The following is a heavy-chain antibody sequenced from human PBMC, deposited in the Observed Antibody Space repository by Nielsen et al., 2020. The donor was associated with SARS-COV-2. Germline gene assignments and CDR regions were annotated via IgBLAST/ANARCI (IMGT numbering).Heavy chain of an antibody. CDR1: GGSFSGYY. Sequence: SETLSLTCAVYGGSFSGYYWSWIRQPPGKGLEWIGEINHSGSTNYNPSLKSRVTISVDTSKNQFSLKLSSVTAADTAVYYCARDAGSSYGFDYWGQGTLVTVSS. V-gene: IGHV4-34*01. D-gene: IGHD5-18*01. CDR3: ARDAGSSYGFDY. J-gene: IGHJ4*02. CDR2: INHSGST.